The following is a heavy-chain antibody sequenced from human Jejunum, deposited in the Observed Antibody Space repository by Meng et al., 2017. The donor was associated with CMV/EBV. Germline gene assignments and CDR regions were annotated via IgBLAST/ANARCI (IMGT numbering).Heavy chain of an antibody. CDR3: ARDLEMMLTAYYY. Sequence: QVQVGQAGAEVQKPGGSVKVSCKASGYTFTDYYIHWLRQAPGQGPEWLGWINPKNGGTNSAQRFKGRVTMTRDTSISTAYMELSRLRSDDTAVYYCARDLEMMLTAYYYWGQGTLVTVSS. V-gene: IGHV1-2*02. J-gene: IGHJ4*02. D-gene: IGHD3-9*01. CDR2: INPKNGGT. CDR1: GYTFTDYY.